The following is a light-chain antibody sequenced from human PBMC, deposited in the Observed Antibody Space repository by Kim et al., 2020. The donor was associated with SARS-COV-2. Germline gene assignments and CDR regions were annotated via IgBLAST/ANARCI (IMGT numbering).Light chain of an antibody. Sequence: RATRSRRASQSSSSYFACYQHKPGQAPRLLNYDASNRAPGIPARFSGSGSGTVFTLTSSSLEPEDFAVYYCQQRTTWPVTFGQGARLEIK. CDR1: QSSSSY. V-gene: IGKV3-11*01. J-gene: IGKJ5*01. CDR3: QQRTTWPVT. CDR2: DAS.